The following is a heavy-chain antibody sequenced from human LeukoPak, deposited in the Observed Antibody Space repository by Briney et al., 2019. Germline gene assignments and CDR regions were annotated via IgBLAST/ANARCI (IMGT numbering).Heavy chain of an antibody. Sequence: SETLSLTCAVHGGSLSGFYWSGIRQPPGKGGEWIGEINHSGTTNYNPSLKSRVTISVDTSKNQVSLDLASVTAADTAVYYCARASSFDKTTRWNPAYFGPWGPGSLVTVAS. J-gene: IGHJ5*02. D-gene: IGHD1-1*01. CDR1: GGSLSGFY. CDR2: INHSGTT. V-gene: IGHV4-34*01. CDR3: ARASSFDKTTRWNPAYFGP.